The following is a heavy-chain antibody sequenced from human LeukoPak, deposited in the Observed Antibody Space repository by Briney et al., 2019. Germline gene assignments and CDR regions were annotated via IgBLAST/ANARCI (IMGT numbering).Heavy chain of an antibody. Sequence: PSETLSLTCTVSGGSISSYYWSWIRQPPGKGLEWIGYIYYSGSTNYNPSLKSRVTISADTSKNQFSLKLSSVTAADTAVYYCAREGVVVVPAAMRAFDIWGQGTMVTVSS. CDR2: IYYSGST. CDR1: GGSISSYY. V-gene: IGHV4-59*01. CDR3: AREGVVVVPAAMRAFDI. J-gene: IGHJ3*02. D-gene: IGHD2-2*01.